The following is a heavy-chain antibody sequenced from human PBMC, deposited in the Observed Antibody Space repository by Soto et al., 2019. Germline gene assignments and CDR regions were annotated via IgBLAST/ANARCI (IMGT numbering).Heavy chain of an antibody. J-gene: IGHJ4*02. CDR1: GFTFSSYA. Sequence: EVQMLESGGGLVQPGESLRLSCAASGFTFSSYAMSWVRQAPGKGLKWVSTISGSGGSTYYAESVKGRFTISRDNSKNTLYLQMNSLGAEDTAVYYCAKDRAEWGSYDYWGQGILVTVSS. CDR2: ISGSGGST. CDR3: AKDRAEWGSYDY. V-gene: IGHV3-23*01. D-gene: IGHD7-27*01.